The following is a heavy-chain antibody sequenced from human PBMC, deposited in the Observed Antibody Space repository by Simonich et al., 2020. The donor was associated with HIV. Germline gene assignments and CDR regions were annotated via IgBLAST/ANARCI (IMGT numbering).Heavy chain of an antibody. V-gene: IGHV5-51*03. CDR2: IYPCDSDT. D-gene: IGHD6-19*01. CDR3: VRRMAGTDAFDI. CDR1: GYNFPNYW. Sequence: EVQLVQSGAAVTKPGESLKISCKGSGYNFPNYWIGWVRQMPGKGLEWRGIIYPCDSDTTYSPSFQGQVTIAADKSISTAYLQWSSLKASDTAMYYCVRRMAGTDAFDIWGQGTMVTVSS. J-gene: IGHJ3*02.